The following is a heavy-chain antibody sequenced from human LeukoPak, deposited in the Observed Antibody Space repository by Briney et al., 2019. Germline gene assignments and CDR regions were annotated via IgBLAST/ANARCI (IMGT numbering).Heavy chain of an antibody. CDR2: FYTSGST. CDR3: ARGGVVTQPGYFQH. D-gene: IGHD3-3*01. J-gene: IGHJ1*01. CDR1: GVSISSYY. Sequence: PSETLSLTCTVSGVSISSYYWNWIRQPAGKGLEWLGRFYTSGSTNFNPSLKGRVTMSVDTSKNQFYLKLSSVTAADTAVYYCARGGVVTQPGYFQHWGQGTLVTVSS. V-gene: IGHV4-4*07.